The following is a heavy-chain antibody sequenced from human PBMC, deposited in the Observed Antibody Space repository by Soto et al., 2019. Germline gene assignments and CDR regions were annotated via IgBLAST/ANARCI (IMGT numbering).Heavy chain of an antibody. D-gene: IGHD6-13*01. CDR2: ISDRGST. CDR1: GGSIDDYY. V-gene: IGHV4-59*01. CDR3: ARYRREAVAGYTLDN. Sequence: SETLSLTCTVFGGSIDDYYWSWIRQSPGKGLEWIGHISDRGSTDYNPSLKSRVTISVDRSKKQFSLKVTSVTAADTAVYYCARYRREAVAGYTLDNWGQGILVTVSS. J-gene: IGHJ4*02.